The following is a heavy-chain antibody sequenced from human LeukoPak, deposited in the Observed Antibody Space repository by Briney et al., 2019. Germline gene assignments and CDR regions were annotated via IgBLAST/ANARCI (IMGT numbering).Heavy chain of an antibody. D-gene: IGHD1-26*01. J-gene: IGHJ4*02. CDR3: ARKTSGSYGYFDY. CDR1: GFTFSSYA. V-gene: IGHV3-21*01. CDR2: ISSSSSYI. Sequence: PGGSLRLSCAASGFTFSSYAMSWVRQAPGKGLEWVSSISSSSSYIYYADSVKGRFTISRDNAKNSLYLQMNSLRAEDTAVYYCARKTSGSYGYFDYWGQGTLVTVSS.